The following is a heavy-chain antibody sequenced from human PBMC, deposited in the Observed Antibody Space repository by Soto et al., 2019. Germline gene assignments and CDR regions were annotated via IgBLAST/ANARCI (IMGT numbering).Heavy chain of an antibody. CDR2: FDPEDGET. CDR1: GYTLTELS. CDR3: ATDPLGYCSGGSCLT. D-gene: IGHD2-15*01. V-gene: IGHV1-24*01. J-gene: IGHJ5*02. Sequence: ASVKVSCKVSGYTLTELSMHWVRQAPGKGLEWMGGFDPEDGETIYAQKFQGRVTMTEDTSTDTAYMELSSLRSEDTAVYYCATDPLGYCSGGSCLTWGQGTLVPVSS.